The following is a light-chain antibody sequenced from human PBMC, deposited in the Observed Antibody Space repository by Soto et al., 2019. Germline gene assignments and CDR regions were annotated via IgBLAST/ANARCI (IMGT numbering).Light chain of an antibody. CDR1: QTISSY. Sequence: DIQMTQSPSSLSASVGDRVTITCRASQTISSYLNWYQQKPGKAPKLLIYAASSLQSGVPSRFSGSASGTDLILTISSLQPEDFATYYCQQSYSTPRTFDQGTKLEIK. J-gene: IGKJ2*01. CDR2: AAS. V-gene: IGKV1-39*01. CDR3: QQSYSTPRT.